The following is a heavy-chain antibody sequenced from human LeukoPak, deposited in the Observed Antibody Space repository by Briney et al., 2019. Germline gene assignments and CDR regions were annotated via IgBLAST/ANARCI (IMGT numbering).Heavy chain of an antibody. V-gene: IGHV4-61*08. CDR1: GGSISSGGYY. CDR2: IYYSGST. D-gene: IGHD2-8*02. Sequence: PSETLSLTCTVSGGSISSGGYYWSWIRQHPGKGLEWIGYIYYSGSTNYNPSLRSRVTISVDTPKNQFSPKLSSVTAADTAVYYCARVLSYWYFDLWGRGTLVTVSS. J-gene: IGHJ2*01. CDR3: ARVLSYWYFDL.